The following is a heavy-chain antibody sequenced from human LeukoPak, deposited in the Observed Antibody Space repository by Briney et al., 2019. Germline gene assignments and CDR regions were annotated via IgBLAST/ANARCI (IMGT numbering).Heavy chain of an antibody. CDR1: GFTFSGSA. J-gene: IGHJ5*02. Sequence: GGSLRLSCAASGFTFSGSAMSWVRQAPGEGLGWVSLISYSGANSYYTDSVRGRFTISRDNSKNTLYLQMNSLRAEDTALYYCAKLHHFDWLLVSNWFDPWGQGTLVTVSS. D-gene: IGHD3-9*01. V-gene: IGHV3-23*01. CDR2: ISYSGANS. CDR3: AKLHHFDWLLVSNWFDP.